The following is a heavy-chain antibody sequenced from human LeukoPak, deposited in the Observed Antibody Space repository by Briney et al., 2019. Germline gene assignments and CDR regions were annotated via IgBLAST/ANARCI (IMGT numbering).Heavy chain of an antibody. D-gene: IGHD6-19*01. CDR1: GGSISSYY. V-gene: IGHV4-59*01. Sequence: SETLSLTCTVSGGSISSYYWSWIRQPPGKVLEWIGYIYYSGSTNYNPSLKSRVTISIDTSKNQFSLRLTSVTAADTATYYCARETSLTGYASGLGFNYWGQGILVTVSS. CDR2: IYYSGST. CDR3: ARETSLTGYASGLGFNY. J-gene: IGHJ4*02.